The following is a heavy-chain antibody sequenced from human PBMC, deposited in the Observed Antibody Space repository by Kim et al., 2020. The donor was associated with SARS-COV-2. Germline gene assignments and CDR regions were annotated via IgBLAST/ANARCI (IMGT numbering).Heavy chain of an antibody. CDR3: ARDPPLLDFWSGYPHYYYYYGMDV. J-gene: IGHJ6*02. D-gene: IGHD3-3*01. CDR2: IDPSDSYT. V-gene: IGHV5-10-1*01. CDR1: GYSFTSYW. Sequence: GESLKISCKGSGYSFTSYWISWVRQMPGKGLEWMGRIDPSDSYTNYSPSFQGHVTISADKSISTAYLQWSSLKASDTAMYYCARDPPLLDFWSGYPHYYYYYGMDVWGQGTTVTVSS.